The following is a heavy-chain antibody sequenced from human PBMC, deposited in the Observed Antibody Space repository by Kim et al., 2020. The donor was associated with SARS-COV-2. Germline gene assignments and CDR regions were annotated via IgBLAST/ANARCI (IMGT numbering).Heavy chain of an antibody. D-gene: IGHD1-26*01. Sequence: GGSLRLSCAASGFTFSDHYIDWVRQAPGKGLEWVGRCRDKTNSYSTEYAASVKGRFTFSRDDSRNSLYLQMNSLQTDDTAVYHCVRVRGQATLAYWGQGT. CDR3: VRVRGQATLAY. J-gene: IGHJ4*02. CDR1: GFTFSDHY. CDR2: CRDKTNSYST. V-gene: IGHV3-72*01.